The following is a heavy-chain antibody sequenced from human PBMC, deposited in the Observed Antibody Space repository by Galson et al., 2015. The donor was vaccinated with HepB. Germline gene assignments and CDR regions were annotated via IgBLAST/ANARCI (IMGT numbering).Heavy chain of an antibody. V-gene: IGHV3-53*01. J-gene: IGHJ4*02. CDR1: GFIVSTNY. D-gene: IGHD5-12*01. CDR3: AKGYSKIWYSGLGY. CDR2: IYGGGDT. Sequence: SLRLSCAASGFIVSTNYVSWVRQGPGKGLEWVSIIYGGGDTYYADSVKGRFTISRDNSKNTVYLQMNSLRAEDTAMYYCAKGYSKIWYSGLGYWGQGTLVTVSS.